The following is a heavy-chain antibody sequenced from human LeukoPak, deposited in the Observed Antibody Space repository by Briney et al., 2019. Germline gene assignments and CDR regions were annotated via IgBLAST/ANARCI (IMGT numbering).Heavy chain of an antibody. CDR2: IYHSGST. CDR1: GGSINTPNYY. D-gene: IGHD3-22*01. Sequence: SETLSLTCTVSGGSINTPNYYWGWIRQPPGKGLEWIGSIYHSGSTYYNPSLKSRVTISVDTSKNQFSLKLSSVTAADTAVYYCARVGDSSGYYLGTFNYYYYYYMDVWGKGTTVTVSS. CDR3: ARVGDSSGYYLGTFNYYYYYYMDV. V-gene: IGHV4-39*07. J-gene: IGHJ6*03.